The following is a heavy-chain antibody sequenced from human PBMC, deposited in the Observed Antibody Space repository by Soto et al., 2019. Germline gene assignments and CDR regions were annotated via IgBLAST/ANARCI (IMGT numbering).Heavy chain of an antibody. CDR1: GFTFSSYA. J-gene: IGHJ1*01. CDR3: AKSRITIFGVVTQGRVDGREYFQH. CDR2: ISGSGGST. V-gene: IGHV3-23*01. D-gene: IGHD3-3*01. Sequence: GGSLRLSCAASGFTFSSYAMSWVRQAPGKGLEWVSAISGSGGSTYYADSVKGRFTISRDNSKNTLYLQMNSLRAEDTAVYYCAKSRITIFGVVTQGRVDGREYFQHWGQGTLVTVSS.